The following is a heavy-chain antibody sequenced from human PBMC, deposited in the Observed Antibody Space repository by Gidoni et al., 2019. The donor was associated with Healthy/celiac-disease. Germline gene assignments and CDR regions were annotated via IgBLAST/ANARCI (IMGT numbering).Heavy chain of an antibody. CDR1: GFPFSSYA. CDR2: ISGSGGST. J-gene: IGHJ6*02. Sequence: EVPLLESGGGLVQPGGSLRLSCAASGFPFSSYAMSWVRQAPGKGLEWVSAISGSGGSTYYADSVKGRFTISRDNSKNTLYLQMNSLRAEDTAVYYCAKDHSIDIGCMDVWGQGTTVTVSS. D-gene: IGHD2-15*01. CDR3: AKDHSIDIGCMDV. V-gene: IGHV3-23*01.